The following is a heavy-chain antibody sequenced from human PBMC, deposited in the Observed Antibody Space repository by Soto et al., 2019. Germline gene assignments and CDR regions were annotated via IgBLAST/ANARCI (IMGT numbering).Heavy chain of an antibody. D-gene: IGHD2-21*02. CDR3: ARASDGSYYYYYGMDV. V-gene: IGHV4-39*07. CDR2: IYYSRGT. J-gene: IGHJ6*02. Sequence: SETLSLTCTVSGDSISSSAYYWGWVRQPPGKGLEWIGSIYYSRGTYYNPSLKSRVTISVDTSKNQFSLKLSSVTAADTAVYYCARASDGSYYYYYGMDVWGQGTTVTVSS. CDR1: GDSISSSAYY.